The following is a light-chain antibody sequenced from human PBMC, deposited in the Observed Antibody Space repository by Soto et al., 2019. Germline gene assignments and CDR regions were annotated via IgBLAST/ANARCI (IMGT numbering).Light chain of an antibody. CDR1: QSVGRN. CDR3: QQYIKWPMYT. V-gene: IGKV3-15*01. J-gene: IGKJ2*01. CDR2: GAS. Sequence: EIVMTQSPATLSVSPGERVTLSCRASQSVGRNLAWYQQKPGQAPSLLIYGASTRATGIPARFSGSGSGTEFTLTISSLQSEDFAVYYCQQYIKWPMYTFGQGTKLEIE.